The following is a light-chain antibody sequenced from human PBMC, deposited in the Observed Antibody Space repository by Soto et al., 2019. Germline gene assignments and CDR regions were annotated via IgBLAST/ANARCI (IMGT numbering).Light chain of an antibody. CDR1: QSVSCY. Sequence: EVMVTQSPATLSLSTGERATLSCRASQSVSCYLAWYQQKPGQAPRLLIYDVSSRATGIPARFSGSGSGTDLTLTISGLEPEDVAVYYGQQRSLGTFGPGTKVDLK. CDR3: QQRSLGT. CDR2: DVS. V-gene: IGKV3-11*01. J-gene: IGKJ3*01.